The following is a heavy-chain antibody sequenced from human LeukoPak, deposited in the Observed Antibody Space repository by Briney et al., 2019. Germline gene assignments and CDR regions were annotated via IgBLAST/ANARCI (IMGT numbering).Heavy chain of an antibody. CDR2: INTKTGNP. Sequence: ASVKVSCKASGYTFTNYPMIWVRQAPVQGLKWMGYINTKTGNPTYAQGLTGRFVFSLDTSVGTTYLHINSLKTEDTAVYYCARGGYSRGQGSPFDYWGQGTLVTVSS. CDR1: GYTFTNYP. D-gene: IGHD6-19*01. CDR3: ARGGYSRGQGSPFDY. V-gene: IGHV7-4-1*02. J-gene: IGHJ4*02.